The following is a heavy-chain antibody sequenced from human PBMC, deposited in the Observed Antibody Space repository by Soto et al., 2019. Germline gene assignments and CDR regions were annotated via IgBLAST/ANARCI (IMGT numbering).Heavy chain of an antibody. CDR2: ISYDGSNK. CDR1: GFTFSSYA. V-gene: IGHV3-30-3*01. D-gene: IGHD5-18*01. J-gene: IGHJ4*02. CDR3: ASPGGAAMVPYYFDN. Sequence: QVQLVESGGGVVQPGRSLRLSCAASGFTFSSYAMHWVRQAPGKGLEWVAVISYDGSNKYYADSVKGRFTISRDNSKNTLYLQMNSLRAEDTAVYYCASPGGAAMVPYYFDNWGQGTLVTVSS.